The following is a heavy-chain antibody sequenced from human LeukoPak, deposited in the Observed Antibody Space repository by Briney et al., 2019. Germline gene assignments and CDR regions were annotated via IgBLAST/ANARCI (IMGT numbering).Heavy chain of an antibody. D-gene: IGHD7-27*01. Sequence: ASVTVSCTASGYTFTGYYMHWVRQAHGPGLGLMGWINPNSGGTNYAPKFQGKVPMTRDTSISTAYMELSRLRSDDTAVYYCARDGDAGAFDIWGQGTMVTVSS. CDR3: ARDGDAGAFDI. V-gene: IGHV1-2*02. J-gene: IGHJ3*02. CDR2: INPNSGGT. CDR1: GYTFTGYY.